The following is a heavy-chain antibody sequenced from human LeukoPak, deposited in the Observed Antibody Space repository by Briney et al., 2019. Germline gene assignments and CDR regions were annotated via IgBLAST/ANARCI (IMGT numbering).Heavy chain of an antibody. D-gene: IGHD4-17*01. V-gene: IGHV4-39*01. J-gene: IGHJ4*02. CDR3: ARLGHSYGDLDY. CDR2: IYYSGST. CDR1: GGSLSSSSYY. Sequence: PSETLSLTCTVSGGSLSSSSYYWSWIRQPPGKGLEWIGSIYYSGSTYYNPSLESRVTISVDTSKNQFSLKLSSVTAADTAVYYCARLGHSYGDLDYWGQGTLVTVSS.